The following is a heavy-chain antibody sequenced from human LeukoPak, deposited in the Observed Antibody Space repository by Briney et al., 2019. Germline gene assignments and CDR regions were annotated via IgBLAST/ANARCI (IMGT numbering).Heavy chain of an antibody. J-gene: IGHJ3*02. CDR3: GREVSSGYSFDI. CDR2: ISKDGSDK. CDR1: GFTLRSYW. D-gene: IGHD3-22*01. V-gene: IGHV3-30-3*01. Sequence: GGSLRLSCAASGFTLRSYWMTWVRQAPGKGLEWVAVISKDGSDKYYPGSVRGRFTISRDNSKNTLYLQMNSLRAEDTAVYYCGREVSSGYSFDIWGQGTMVTVSS.